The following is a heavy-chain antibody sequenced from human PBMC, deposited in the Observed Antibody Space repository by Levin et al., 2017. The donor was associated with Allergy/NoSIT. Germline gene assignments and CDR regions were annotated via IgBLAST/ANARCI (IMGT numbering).Heavy chain of an antibody. CDR3: AKDRDSYYYGSANDY. D-gene: IGHD3-10*01. Sequence: GGSLRLSCAASGFTFSSYAMSWVRQAPGKGLEWVSAISGSGGSTYYADSVKGRFTISRDNSKNTLYLQMNSLRAEDTAVYYCAKDRDSYYYGSANDYWGQGTLVTVSS. J-gene: IGHJ4*02. CDR1: GFTFSSYA. V-gene: IGHV3-23*01. CDR2: ISGSGGST.